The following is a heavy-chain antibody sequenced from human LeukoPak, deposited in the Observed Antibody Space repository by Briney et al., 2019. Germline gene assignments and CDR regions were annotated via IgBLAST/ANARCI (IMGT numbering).Heavy chain of an antibody. CDR2: INPNDGST. V-gene: IGHV1-46*01. CDR1: GYTFTNYW. Sequence: GASVNVSCKASGYTFTNYWIQWVRQAPGQGLEWVALINPNDGSTTYAHKFQGRVTMTRDTSTSTVYMDLSSLTSEDTAVYYCARAPRNSSTMLDYWGQGTLVTVSS. D-gene: IGHD6-13*01. CDR3: ARAPRNSSTMLDY. J-gene: IGHJ4*02.